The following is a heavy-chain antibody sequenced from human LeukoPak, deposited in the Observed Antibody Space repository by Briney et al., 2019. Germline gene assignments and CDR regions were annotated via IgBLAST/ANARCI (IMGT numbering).Heavy chain of an antibody. CDR3: AKVATVTTYALADY. Sequence: GGSLRLSCAAPGFSFSSYAINWVRQVPGKGLEWVSAISGSGGTTYYADSVKGRFTISRDNSKNTLYLQMNSLRAEDTAIYYCAKVATVTTYALADYWGQGTLVTVSS. V-gene: IGHV3-23*01. J-gene: IGHJ4*02. D-gene: IGHD4-17*01. CDR1: GFSFSSYA. CDR2: ISGSGGTT.